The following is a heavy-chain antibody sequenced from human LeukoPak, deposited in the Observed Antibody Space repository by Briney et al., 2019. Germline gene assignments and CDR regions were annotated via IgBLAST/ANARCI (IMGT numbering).Heavy chain of an antibody. CDR1: GGSISSYY. J-gene: IGHJ4*02. CDR2: IYTSGST. D-gene: IGHD3-3*01. V-gene: IGHV4-4*07. CDR3: AREPKGPERSEVHIRSFGVVTSERGYFDY. Sequence: PSETLSLTCTVSGGSISSYYWSWIRQPPGKGLEWIGRIYTSGSTNYNPSLKSRVTMSVDTSKNQFSLKLSSVTAADTAVYYCAREPKGPERSEVHIRSFGVVTSERGYFDYWSQGTLVTVSS.